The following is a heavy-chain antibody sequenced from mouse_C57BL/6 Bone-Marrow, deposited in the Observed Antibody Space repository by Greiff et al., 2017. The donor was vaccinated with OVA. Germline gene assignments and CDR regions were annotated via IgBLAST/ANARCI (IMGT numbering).Heavy chain of an antibody. CDR2: IYPGDGDT. CDR1: GYAFSSSW. Sequence: VQRVESGPELVKPGASVKISCKASGYAFSSSWMNWVKQRPGKGLEWIGRIYPGDGDTNYNGKFKGKATLTADKSSSTAYMQLSSLTSEDSAVYFCARQLRLRKEYYFDYWGQGTTLTVSS. V-gene: IGHV1-82*01. CDR3: ARQLRLRKEYYFDY. D-gene: IGHD3-2*02. J-gene: IGHJ2*01.